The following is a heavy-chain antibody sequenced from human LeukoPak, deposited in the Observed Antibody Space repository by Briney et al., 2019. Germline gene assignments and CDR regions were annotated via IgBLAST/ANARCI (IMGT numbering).Heavy chain of an antibody. Sequence: GASVKVSCKASGYTFTSYGISWVRQAPGQGLEWMGWISAYNGNTNYAQKVQGRVTMTRDTSTSTVYMELSSLRSEDTVVYYCARYLGSGYYFAYWGQGTLVTVSS. V-gene: IGHV1-18*01. D-gene: IGHD3-22*01. J-gene: IGHJ4*02. CDR2: ISAYNGNT. CDR1: GYTFTSYG. CDR3: ARYLGSGYYFAY.